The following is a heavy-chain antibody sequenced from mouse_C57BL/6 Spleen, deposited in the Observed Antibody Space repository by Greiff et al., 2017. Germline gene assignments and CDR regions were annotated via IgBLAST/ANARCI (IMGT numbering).Heavy chain of an antibody. CDR1: GYTFTSYG. CDR2: IYPRSGNT. CDR3: ARGGGSSYDYAMDY. J-gene: IGHJ4*01. V-gene: IGHV1-81*01. Sequence: VQLQQSGAELARPGASVKLSCKASGYTFTSYGISWVKQRTGQGLEWIGEIYPRSGNTSYNEKFKGKATLTADKSSSTAYMELRSLTSEDSAVYFCARGGGSSYDYAMDYWGQGTSVTVSS. D-gene: IGHD1-1*01.